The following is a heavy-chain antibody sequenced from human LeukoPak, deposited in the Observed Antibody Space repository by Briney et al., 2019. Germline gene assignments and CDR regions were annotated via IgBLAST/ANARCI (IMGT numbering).Heavy chain of an antibody. J-gene: IGHJ4*02. CDR2: ISSSSSTI. D-gene: IGHD3-3*01. Sequence: GGSLRLSCAASGFTFSSYSMNWVRQAPGKGLEWVSYISSSSSTIYYADSVKGRFTISRDNAKNSLYLQMNSLRAQDAAVYYCERYFSLSRLCDFWGQGTRVSVPS. CDR3: ERYFSLSRLCDF. CDR1: GFTFSSYS. V-gene: IGHV3-48*01.